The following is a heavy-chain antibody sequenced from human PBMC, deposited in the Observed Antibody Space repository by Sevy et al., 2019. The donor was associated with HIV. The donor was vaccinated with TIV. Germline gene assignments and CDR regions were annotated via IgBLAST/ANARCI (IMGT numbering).Heavy chain of an antibody. CDR3: TTSLFTYAFDI. Sequence: GGSLRLSCAASGFTFSNAWMSWVRQAPGKGLEWVGRSKSKTEGGTTDYAGPGKGRFNISKDDSKNTLYLQMNSLKTEDAAVYYCTTSLFTYAFDIWGQGTMVTVSS. V-gene: IGHV3-15*01. D-gene: IGHD3-16*02. CDR2: SKSKTEGGTT. CDR1: GFTFSNAW. J-gene: IGHJ3*02.